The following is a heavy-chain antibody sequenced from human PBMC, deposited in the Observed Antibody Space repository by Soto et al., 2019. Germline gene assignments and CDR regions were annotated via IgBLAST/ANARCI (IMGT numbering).Heavy chain of an antibody. CDR3: ARDSYRNSGGWYWYFDL. J-gene: IGHJ2*01. V-gene: IGHV3-30-3*01. Sequence: QVQLVESGGGVVQPGRSLTLSCAASGFTFSNYAIHCVRQAPGKGLEWVAVISYDGSSKYYADSVKGRFSISRDNSKNKLYLQMNGLRVEDTAVYYCARDSYRNSGGWYWYFDLWGRGTLVTVSS. CDR1: GFTFSNYA. CDR2: ISYDGSSK. D-gene: IGHD4-4*01.